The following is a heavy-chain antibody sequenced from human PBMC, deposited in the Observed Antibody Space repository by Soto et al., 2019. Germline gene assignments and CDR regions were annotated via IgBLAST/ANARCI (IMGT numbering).Heavy chain of an antibody. CDR3: ARVYFKDDY. Sequence: GGSLRLSCVASKFTFSNYWMTWVRQAPGKGLEWVANIKEDGSEKYYVDSVKGRFTISRDNAKNSLYLQMNSLRAEDTAVYYCARVYFKDDYWGQGTLVTVSS. J-gene: IGHJ4*02. CDR1: KFTFSNYW. CDR2: IKEDGSEK. V-gene: IGHV3-7*01. D-gene: IGHD3-10*01.